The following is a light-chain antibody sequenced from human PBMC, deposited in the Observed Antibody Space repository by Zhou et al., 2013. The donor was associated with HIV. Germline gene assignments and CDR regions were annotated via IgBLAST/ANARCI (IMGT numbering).Light chain of an antibody. Sequence: EIVLTQSPATLSLSPGERATLSCRASQSVSNNLAWYQQKPGQAPRLLIYGASSRATDIPARFSGSGSGTDFTLTISRLEPEDFAVYYCQQYGNSPKWTFGQGTKVEIK. V-gene: IGKV3-20*01. CDR2: GAS. CDR3: QQYGNSPKWT. CDR1: QSVSNN. J-gene: IGKJ1*01.